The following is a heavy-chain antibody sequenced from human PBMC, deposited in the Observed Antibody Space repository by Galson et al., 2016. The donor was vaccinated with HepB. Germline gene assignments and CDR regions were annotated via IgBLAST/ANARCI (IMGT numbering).Heavy chain of an antibody. CDR1: GYSFTAYW. Sequence: SVKVSCKASGYSFTAYWMHWVRQAPGQGLEWMGWITTDNGGTMYAQKFQGWVPMTRDTSITTAYMEMSRLTSDHTAVYYCVRARGTTLTGSYFDFWGRGILVTVSS. J-gene: IGHJ2*01. D-gene: IGHD1-1*01. CDR2: ITTDNGGT. CDR3: VRARGTTLTGSYFDF. V-gene: IGHV1-2*04.